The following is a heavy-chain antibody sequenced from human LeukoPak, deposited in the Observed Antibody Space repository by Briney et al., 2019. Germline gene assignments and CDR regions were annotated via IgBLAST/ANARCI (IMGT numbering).Heavy chain of an antibody. Sequence: GGSLRLSCAASGFTVSNNYKNWVRQAPGKGLEWVSILYSGGDIYYADSVKGRFTISRDNSKNTLYLQMNSLRAEDTAVYYCARDQVVRGVIVSHDYWGQGTLVTVSS. J-gene: IGHJ4*02. CDR1: GFTVSNNY. D-gene: IGHD3-10*01. CDR3: ARDQVVRGVIVSHDY. V-gene: IGHV3-66*01. CDR2: LYSGGDI.